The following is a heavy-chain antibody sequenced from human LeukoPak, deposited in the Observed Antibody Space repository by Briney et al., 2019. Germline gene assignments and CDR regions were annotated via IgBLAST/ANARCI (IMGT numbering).Heavy chain of an antibody. J-gene: IGHJ4*02. D-gene: IGHD1-14*01. V-gene: IGHV3-30*04. CDR3: ARVQGGGFRTADS. CDR2: ISYDGSNK. Sequence: GRSLRLSCAASGFTFRSYAMHWVRQAPGKGLEWVALISYDGSNKYYADSVKGRFTISRDDSKNTLFLQMNSLRGEDTAMYYCARVQGGGFRTADSWGQGTLVTVSS. CDR1: GFTFRSYA.